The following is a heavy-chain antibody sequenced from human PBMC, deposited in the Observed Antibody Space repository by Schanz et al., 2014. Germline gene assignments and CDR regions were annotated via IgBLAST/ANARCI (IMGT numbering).Heavy chain of an antibody. CDR2: ISRSSSTI. CDR1: GFIFSNYN. Sequence: EVQLVESGGGLVQPGGSLRLSCEASGFIFSNYNMNWVRQAPGKGLEWVSYISRSSSTIYYTDSVKGRFTISRDNAKNSVFLQMNGLRDEDTAVYYCATETYSSSWCFDYWGQGTLVTVSS. J-gene: IGHJ4*02. V-gene: IGHV3-48*02. D-gene: IGHD6-13*01. CDR3: ATETYSSSWCFDY.